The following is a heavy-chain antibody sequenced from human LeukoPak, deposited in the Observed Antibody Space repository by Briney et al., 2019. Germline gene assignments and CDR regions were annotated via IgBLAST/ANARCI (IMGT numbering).Heavy chain of an antibody. D-gene: IGHD5-12*01. V-gene: IGHV3-21*01. Sequence: PGGSLRLSCAASGFTFSNAWMSWVRQAPGKGLEWVSSISSSSSYIYYADSVKGRFTISRDNAKNSLYLQMNSLRAEDTAVYYCARERLGYSGYDSIPPDYWGQGTLVTVSS. CDR2: ISSSSSYI. CDR3: ARERLGYSGYDSIPPDY. CDR1: GFTFSNAW. J-gene: IGHJ4*02.